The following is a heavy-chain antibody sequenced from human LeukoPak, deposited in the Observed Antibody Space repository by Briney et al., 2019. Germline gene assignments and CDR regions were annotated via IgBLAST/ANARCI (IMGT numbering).Heavy chain of an antibody. Sequence: PSETLSLTCAVYGGSFSGYYWSWIRQPPGKGLEWIGEINHSGSTNYNPSLKSRVTISVDTSKNQFSLKLSSVTAADTAVYYCARRGEYRVFRYWGQGTLVTVSS. D-gene: IGHD3-10*01. J-gene: IGHJ4*02. CDR2: INHSGST. CDR3: ARRGEYRVFRY. V-gene: IGHV4-34*01. CDR1: GGSFSGYY.